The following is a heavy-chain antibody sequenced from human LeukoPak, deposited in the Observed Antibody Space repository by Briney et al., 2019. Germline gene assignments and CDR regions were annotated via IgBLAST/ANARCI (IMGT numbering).Heavy chain of an antibody. CDR3: AKVEKRPLQLWLLDY. J-gene: IGHJ4*02. CDR2: ISYDGSNK. CDR1: GFTFSSYG. D-gene: IGHD5-18*01. V-gene: IGHV3-30*18. Sequence: TGGSLRLSCAASGFTFSSYGMHWVRQAPGKGLEWVAVISYDGSNKYYADSVKGRFTISRDNSKNTLYLQMNSLRAEDTAVYYCAKVEKRPLQLWLLDYWGQGTLVTVSS.